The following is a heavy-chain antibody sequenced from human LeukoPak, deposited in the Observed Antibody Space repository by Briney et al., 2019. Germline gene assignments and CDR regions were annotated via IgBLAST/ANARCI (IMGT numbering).Heavy chain of an antibody. CDR3: ARDRDYSNTERGFDY. Sequence: GASVKVSCKTSGYTFTYYYSQCVRQAPGQGLEWMGWINPNSGETNSAQKFQGRVTMTGYTSISTAYMELRRVTSDDTAVYYCARDRDYSNTERGFDYWGQGTLVTVSS. D-gene: IGHD4-11*01. CDR1: GYTFTYYY. J-gene: IGHJ4*02. V-gene: IGHV1-2*02. CDR2: INPNSGET.